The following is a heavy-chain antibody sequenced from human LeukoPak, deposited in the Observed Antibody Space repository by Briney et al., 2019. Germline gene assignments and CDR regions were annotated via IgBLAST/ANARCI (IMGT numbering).Heavy chain of an antibody. CDR1: GFTFSNHW. V-gene: IGHV3-74*01. D-gene: IGHD5-18*01. CDR2: INADGSRT. CDR3: ARGYGYTYGGGWFDT. J-gene: IGHJ5*02. Sequence: GGSLRLSCAASGFTFSNHWMHWVRQAPGKGLVWVSRINADGSRTSYADSVKGRFTISRDNARNTLYLQVNSLRAEDTAVYYCARGYGYTYGGGWFDTWGQGTLVTVSS.